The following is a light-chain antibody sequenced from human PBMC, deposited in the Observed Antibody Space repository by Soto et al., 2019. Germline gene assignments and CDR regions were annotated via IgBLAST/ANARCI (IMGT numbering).Light chain of an antibody. Sequence: QSVLTQPPSVSGAPGQRVTISCTGSSSNIGAGYDVHWYQQLPGTAPKPLIYGNSNRPSGVPDRFSGSKSGTSASLAITALQAEDEADYYCQSYDSSLSGSGVFGGGTKLTVL. CDR1: SSNIGAGYD. V-gene: IGLV1-40*01. CDR3: QSYDSSLSGSGV. CDR2: GNS. J-gene: IGLJ2*01.